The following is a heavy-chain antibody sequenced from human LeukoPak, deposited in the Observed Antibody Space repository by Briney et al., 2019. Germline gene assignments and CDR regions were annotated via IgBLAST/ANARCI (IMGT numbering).Heavy chain of an antibody. CDR1: EFTIRDHY. D-gene: IGHD6-13*01. CDR3: VKELNIVAVGNIGFDM. J-gene: IGHJ3*02. Sequence: GGSLRLSCADSEFTIRDHYVSWIRQAPGKGLEWVSYISGSGSTIYYGDPVKGQFTISRDDAKKSVYLQMNSLRAEDTAVYYCVKELNIVAVGNIGFDMWGQGTMVTVSS. V-gene: IGHV3-11*01. CDR2: ISGSGSTI.